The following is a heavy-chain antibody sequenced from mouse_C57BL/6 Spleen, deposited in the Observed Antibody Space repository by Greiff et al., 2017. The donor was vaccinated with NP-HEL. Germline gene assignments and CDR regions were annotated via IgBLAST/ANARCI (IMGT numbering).Heavy chain of an antibody. CDR2: ISSGGSYT. Sequence: EVQLVESGGDLVKPGGSLKLSCAASGFTFSSYGMSWVRQTPDKRLEWVATISSGGSYTYYPDSVKGRFTISRDNAKNTLYLQMSSLKSEDTAMYYCARHDGYYEDYYAMDYWGQGTSVTVSS. J-gene: IGHJ4*01. CDR3: ARHDGYYEDYYAMDY. V-gene: IGHV5-6*01. CDR1: GFTFSSYG. D-gene: IGHD2-3*01.